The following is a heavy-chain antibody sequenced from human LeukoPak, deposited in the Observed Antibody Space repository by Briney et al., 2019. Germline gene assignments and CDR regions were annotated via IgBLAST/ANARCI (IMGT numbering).Heavy chain of an antibody. CDR1: GGSFSGYY. D-gene: IGHD6-19*01. CDR2: INHSGST. V-gene: IGHV4-34*01. J-gene: IGHJ4*02. CDR3: ARGQVGRAGTFRIWAYFDH. Sequence: SETLSLTCAVYGGSFSGYYWSWIRQPPGKGLEWIGEINHSGSTNYNPSLKSRVTISVDTSKNQFSLKLSSVTAADTAVYYCARGQVGRAGTFRIWAYFDHWGQGTLVIVSS.